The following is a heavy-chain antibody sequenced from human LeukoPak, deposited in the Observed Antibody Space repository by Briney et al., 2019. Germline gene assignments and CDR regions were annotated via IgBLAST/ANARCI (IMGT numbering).Heavy chain of an antibody. CDR1: GFTFSSYS. V-gene: IGHV5-51*01. Sequence: PGGSLRLSCAASGFTFSSYSTNWVRQAPGKGLEWMGIIYPGDSDTRYSPSFQGQVTISADKSISTAYLQWSSLKASDTAMYYCARHERDSLYYYYMDVWGKGTTVTVSS. CDR3: ARHERDSLYYYYMDV. D-gene: IGHD1-1*01. CDR2: IYPGDSDT. J-gene: IGHJ6*03.